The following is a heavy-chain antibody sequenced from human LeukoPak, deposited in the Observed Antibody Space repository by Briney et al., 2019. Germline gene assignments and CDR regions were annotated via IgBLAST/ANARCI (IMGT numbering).Heavy chain of an antibody. Sequence: GGSLRLSCAASGFTFDDYAMHWVRHAPGKGLEWVSGISWNSGSIGYADSVKGRFTISRDNAKNSLYLQMNSLRAEDTALYYCAKDTVPSDLYYFDYWGQGTLVTVSS. CDR3: AKDTVPSDLYYFDY. V-gene: IGHV3-9*01. CDR2: ISWNSGSI. J-gene: IGHJ4*02. CDR1: GFTFDDYA.